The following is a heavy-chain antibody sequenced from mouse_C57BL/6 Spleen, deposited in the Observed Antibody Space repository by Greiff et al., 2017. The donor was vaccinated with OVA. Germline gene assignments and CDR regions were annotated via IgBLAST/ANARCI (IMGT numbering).Heavy chain of an antibody. J-gene: IGHJ2*01. CDR1: GFTFSSYA. CDR2: ISDGGSYT. CDR3: AREGSSYYFDY. D-gene: IGHD1-1*01. V-gene: IGHV5-4*01. Sequence: DVMLVESGGGLVKPGGSLKLSCAASGFTFSSYAMSWVRQTPEKRLEWVATISDGGSYTYYPDNVKGRFTISRDNAKNNLYLQMSHLKSEDTAMYYCAREGSSYYFDYWGQGTTLTVSS.